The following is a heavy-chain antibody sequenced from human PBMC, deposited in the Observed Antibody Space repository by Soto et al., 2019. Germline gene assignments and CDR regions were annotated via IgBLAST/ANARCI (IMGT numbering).Heavy chain of an antibody. Sequence: QVQLQESGPGLVKPSETLSLTCTVSGGSISSYYWSWIRQPAGKGLEWIGRIYTSGSTNYNPSLKSRVTMSVDTSKNQFSLKLSSVTAADTAVYYCARERITMVRGGSDAFDIWGQGTMVTVSS. CDR2: IYTSGST. J-gene: IGHJ3*02. V-gene: IGHV4-4*07. D-gene: IGHD3-10*01. CDR3: ARERITMVRGGSDAFDI. CDR1: GGSISSYY.